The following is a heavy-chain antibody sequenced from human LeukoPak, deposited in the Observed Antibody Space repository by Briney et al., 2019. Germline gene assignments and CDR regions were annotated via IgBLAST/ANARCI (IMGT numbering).Heavy chain of an antibody. D-gene: IGHD6-19*01. CDR3: VRSSGWPDY. CDR2: INSDGSST. V-gene: IGHV3-74*01. J-gene: IGHJ4*02. Sequence: GGSLRLSCEASGFTLSSYWMYWVRQAPGKGLVWVSRINSDGSSTSYADSVKGRFTISGDNAKNTLYLEMNSLRAEDTAVYYCVRSSGWPDYWGQGTLVTVSS. CDR1: GFTLSSYW.